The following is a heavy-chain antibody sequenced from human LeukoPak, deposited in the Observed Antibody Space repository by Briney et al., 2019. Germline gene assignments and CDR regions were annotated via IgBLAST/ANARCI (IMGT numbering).Heavy chain of an antibody. J-gene: IGHJ6*02. CDR2: ISAYNGNT. Sequence: ASVKVSCKASGYTFTSYGISWVRQAPGQGLEWMGWISAYNGNTNYAQKLQGRVTMTTDTSTSTAYMELRSLRSDDTAVYYCARMTYYDFWSGSPNYGMDVWGQGTTVTASS. V-gene: IGHV1-18*01. D-gene: IGHD3-3*01. CDR1: GYTFTSYG. CDR3: ARMTYYDFWSGSPNYGMDV.